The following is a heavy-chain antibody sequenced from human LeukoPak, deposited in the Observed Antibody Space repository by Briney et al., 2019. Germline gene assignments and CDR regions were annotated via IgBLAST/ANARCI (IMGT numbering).Heavy chain of an antibody. CDR1: GFTFSSYS. D-gene: IGHD4-17*01. J-gene: IGHJ4*02. CDR2: ISSSRSNI. Sequence: GGSLRLSCAASGFTFSSYSMNWVRQAPGKGLEWVSSISSSRSNINYADSVKGRFTISRDNANNSLYLQMNSLRAEDTAVYYCARDGGGDMDFVDYWGQGTLVTVSS. V-gene: IGHV3-21*01. CDR3: ARDGGGDMDFVDY.